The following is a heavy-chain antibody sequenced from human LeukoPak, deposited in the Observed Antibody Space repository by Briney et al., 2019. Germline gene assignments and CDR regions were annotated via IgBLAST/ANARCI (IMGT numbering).Heavy chain of an antibody. D-gene: IGHD4-11*01. CDR2: TYYSGST. Sequence: SETLSLTCTVSGGSISSHYWSWIRQPPGKGLEWIGYTYYSGSTNYNPSLKSRVTISVDTSKNQFSLKLSSVTAADTAVYYCARVVRGTTVTYYYYYYMDVWGKGTTVTVSS. V-gene: IGHV4-59*11. CDR3: ARVVRGTTVTYYYYYYMDV. CDR1: GGSISSHY. J-gene: IGHJ6*03.